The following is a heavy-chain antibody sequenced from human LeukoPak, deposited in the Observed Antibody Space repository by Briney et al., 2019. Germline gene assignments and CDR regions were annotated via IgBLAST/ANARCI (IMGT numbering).Heavy chain of an antibody. J-gene: IGHJ4*02. Sequence: ASVKVSCKVSGYTLTELSMHWVRQAPGKGLEWMGGFDPEDGEIIYAQKFQGRVTMTEDTSTDTAYMELSSLRSEDTAVYYCATDTRFYGDPRVFDYWGQGILVTVSS. CDR1: GYTLTELS. V-gene: IGHV1-24*01. CDR2: FDPEDGEI. D-gene: IGHD4-17*01. CDR3: ATDTRFYGDPRVFDY.